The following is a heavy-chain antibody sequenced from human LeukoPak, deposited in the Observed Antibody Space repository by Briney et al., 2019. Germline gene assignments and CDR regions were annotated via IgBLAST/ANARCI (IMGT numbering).Heavy chain of an antibody. CDR3: ASSYNWNDGTDI. Sequence: SEILSLTCAVYGGSFSGYYWSWIRQPPGKGLEWIGEINHSGSTNYNPSLKSRVTISVDTSKNQFSLKLSSVTAADTAVYYCASSYNWNDGTDIWGQGTMVTVSS. V-gene: IGHV4-34*01. J-gene: IGHJ3*02. CDR2: INHSGST. D-gene: IGHD1-1*01. CDR1: GGSFSGYY.